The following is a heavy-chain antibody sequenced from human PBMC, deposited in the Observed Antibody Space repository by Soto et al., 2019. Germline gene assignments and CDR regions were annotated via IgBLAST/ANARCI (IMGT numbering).Heavy chain of an antibody. CDR1: GFTFSSND. J-gene: IGHJ4*02. V-gene: IGHV3-48*01. CDR2: ISSSSSPI. CDR3: ARDLTWSGYYSDY. D-gene: IGHD3-3*01. Sequence: GSLRLSCAAAGFTFSSNDMNWVRQAPGKGLEWVSYISSSSSPIYYADSVRGRFTISRDNAKNSLYLQMNSLRAEDTAVYYCARDLTWSGYYSDYWGQGTLVTVSS.